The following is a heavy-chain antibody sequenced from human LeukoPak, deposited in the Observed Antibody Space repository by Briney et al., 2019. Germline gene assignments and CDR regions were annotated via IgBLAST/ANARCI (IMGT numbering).Heavy chain of an antibody. Sequence: SETLSLTCTVSGGSISTYYWSWIRQPPGKGLEWLGYIYYTGSTSYNPSLKGRVTMSLDASKNQFSLELNSVTPADTAVYYCARGGNYWPQWWFDPWGRGTLVSVSS. CDR3: ARGGNYWPQWWFDP. CDR2: IYYTGST. V-gene: IGHV4-59*01. D-gene: IGHD1-26*01. CDR1: GGSISTYY. J-gene: IGHJ5*02.